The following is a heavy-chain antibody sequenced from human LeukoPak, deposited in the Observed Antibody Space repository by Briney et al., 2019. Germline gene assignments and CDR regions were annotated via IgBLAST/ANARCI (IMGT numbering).Heavy chain of an antibody. CDR1: GFTFSNYA. D-gene: IGHD1-26*01. V-gene: IGHV3-23*01. CDR3: ASTPHSGWQTTIDH. Sequence: GGSLRLSCAASGFTFSNYAMSWVRQAPGKGLEWVSGISGSGGTTYYADSVKGRFTISRDNSKNTLYLQMNSLRAEDTAVYYCASTPHSGWQTTIDHWGQGTLVTVSS. J-gene: IGHJ4*02. CDR2: ISGSGGTT.